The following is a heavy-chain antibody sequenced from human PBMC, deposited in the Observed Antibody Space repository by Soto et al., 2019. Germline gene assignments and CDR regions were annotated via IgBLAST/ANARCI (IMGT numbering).Heavy chain of an antibody. Sequence: ASVKLSFKASGYTFSGFYMRWLRQAPGQGLEWMGWINPNSGGTKSAEKFQGRVTMTRDTSISTAYMELSRLTYDDTAVYYCASAAVTGTAGLDFWGQGTQVTAPQ. V-gene: IGHV1-2*02. CDR2: INPNSGGT. J-gene: IGHJ4*02. D-gene: IGHD6-19*01. CDR3: ASAAVTGTAGLDF. CDR1: GYTFSGFY.